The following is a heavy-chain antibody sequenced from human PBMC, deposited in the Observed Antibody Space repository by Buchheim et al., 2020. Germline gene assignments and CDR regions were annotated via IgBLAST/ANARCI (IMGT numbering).Heavy chain of an antibody. Sequence: QVQLQESGPGLVKPSETLSLTCTVSGGSISSYYWSWIRQPPGKGLEWIGYIYYSGSTNYNPSLKSRVTISVDPSKNQFSLKLSSVTAADTAVYYCARVNSGLVKTYYYYGMDVWGQGTT. CDR1: GGSISSYY. CDR2: IYYSGST. J-gene: IGHJ6*02. CDR3: ARVNSGLVKTYYYYGMDV. D-gene: IGHD6-6*01. V-gene: IGHV4-59*01.